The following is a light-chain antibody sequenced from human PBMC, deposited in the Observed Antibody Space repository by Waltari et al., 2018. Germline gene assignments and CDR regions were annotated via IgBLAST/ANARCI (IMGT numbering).Light chain of an antibody. CDR1: QGISSW. Sequence: TCRASQGISSWLAWYQQKPGKAPKLLIYKASSLESGVPSRFSGSGSGTEFTLTISSLQPDDFATYYCQQYNNYPFTFGPGTKVDIK. V-gene: IGKV1-5*03. CDR2: KAS. J-gene: IGKJ3*01. CDR3: QQYNNYPFT.